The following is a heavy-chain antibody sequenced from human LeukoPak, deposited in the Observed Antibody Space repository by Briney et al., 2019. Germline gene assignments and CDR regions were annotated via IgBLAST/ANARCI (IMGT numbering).Heavy chain of an antibody. CDR1: GASINTSNFY. V-gene: IGHV4-39*01. CDR2: IFYTGRA. Sequence: SETLSLTCTVSGASINTSNFYWAWIRQPPGQGLESIGGIFYTGRAYSNASLNSRVTISVDTSKNQFSLKLISVTAADTAVYYCARQGTMTRGGYWLDPWGQGTLVTVSS. J-gene: IGHJ5*02. CDR3: ARQGTMTRGGYWLDP. D-gene: IGHD3-10*01.